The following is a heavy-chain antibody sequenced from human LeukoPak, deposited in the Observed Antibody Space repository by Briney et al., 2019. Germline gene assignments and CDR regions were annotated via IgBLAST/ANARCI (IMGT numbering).Heavy chain of an antibody. CDR3: ARVRHGPLDYGYYMDV. CDR2: INQTGKT. Sequence: PSETQSLTCAVDGGSFSGFYGTWLRQTPGRGREWIGEINQTGKTNYNPSLTDYNPSLKSRVTISVDSSKNQLSLKVNPVTAADSVVYYCARVRHGPLDYGYYMDVWGKGTTVTVSS. V-gene: IGHV4-34*01. CDR1: GGSFSGFY. D-gene: IGHD5-24*01. J-gene: IGHJ6*03.